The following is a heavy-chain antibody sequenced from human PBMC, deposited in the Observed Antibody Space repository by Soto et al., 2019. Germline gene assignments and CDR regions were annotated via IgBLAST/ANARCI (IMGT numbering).Heavy chain of an antibody. CDR1: GFDFSTYS. V-gene: IGHV3-48*02. CDR2: VSMDSDTV. D-gene: IGHD3-3*01. J-gene: IGHJ6*02. Sequence: LRLSCTASGFDFSTYSMNWVRQAPGKGLEWIAYVSMDSDTVHYADSVEGRFTISRDDAENSLFLQMNSLRDEDTATYFCARLYYDYVWGQGTTVTVSS. CDR3: ARLYYDYV.